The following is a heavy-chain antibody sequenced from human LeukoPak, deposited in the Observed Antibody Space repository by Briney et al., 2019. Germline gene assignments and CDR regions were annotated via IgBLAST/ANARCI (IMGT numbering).Heavy chain of an antibody. D-gene: IGHD3-22*01. Sequence: GGSLRLSCAASGFTFDDYAMNWVRQAPGKGLEWVSLISAGSGSATYHADSVKGRFTISRDNSKNTLYLQMNSLRVEDTAVYYCAKDLDSSASYSYNYWGQGTLVTVSS. V-gene: IGHV3-23*01. CDR2: ISAGSGSAT. CDR1: GFTFDDYA. J-gene: IGHJ4*02. CDR3: AKDLDSSASYSYNY.